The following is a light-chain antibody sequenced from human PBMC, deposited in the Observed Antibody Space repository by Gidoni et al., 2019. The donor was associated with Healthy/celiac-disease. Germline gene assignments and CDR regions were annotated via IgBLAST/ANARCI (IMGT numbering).Light chain of an antibody. CDR1: QSVSSSY. Sequence: EMVLTQSPGTLSLSPGERATLSCRASQSVSSSYLAWYQKKPGQAPRLLIYGASSRATGIPDRFSGGGSRTYFPLTISRLEPEDFAVYYCQQYGRSPRALTFXGXTKVEIK. CDR3: QQYGRSPRALT. J-gene: IGKJ4*01. V-gene: IGKV3-20*01. CDR2: GAS.